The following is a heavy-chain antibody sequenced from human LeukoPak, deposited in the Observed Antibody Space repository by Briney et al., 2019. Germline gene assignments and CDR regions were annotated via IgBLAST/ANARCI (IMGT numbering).Heavy chain of an antibody. Sequence: PGESLKISCKGSGYSFTRYWIGWVRQMPGKGLEWMGIIHPGDSETRYSPSFQGQVTISADKSISTAYLQWSSLEASDTAVYYCARHGGGNGEYFFDYWGHGTLVTVSS. CDR3: ARHGGGNGEYFFDY. CDR2: IHPGDSET. J-gene: IGHJ4*01. CDR1: GYSFTRYW. D-gene: IGHD4-23*01. V-gene: IGHV5-51*01.